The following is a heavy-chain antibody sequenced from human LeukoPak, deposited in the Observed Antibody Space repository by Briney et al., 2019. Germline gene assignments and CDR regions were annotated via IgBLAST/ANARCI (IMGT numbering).Heavy chain of an antibody. V-gene: IGHV1-2*02. Sequence: ASVKVSCKASGYTFTGYYMHWVRQAPGQGLEWMGWINPNSGGTNYAQKFQGRVTMTRDTSISTAYMELSRLRSDDTAVYYCARVTGYRIEDYSDYWGQGTLVTVSS. CDR3: ARVTGYRIEDYSDY. CDR1: GYTFTGYY. J-gene: IGHJ4*02. CDR2: INPNSGGT. D-gene: IGHD6-13*01.